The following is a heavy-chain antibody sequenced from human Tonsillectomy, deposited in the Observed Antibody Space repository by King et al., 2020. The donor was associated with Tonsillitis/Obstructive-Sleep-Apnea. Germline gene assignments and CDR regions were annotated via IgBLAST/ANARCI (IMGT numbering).Heavy chain of an antibody. V-gene: IGHV5-10-1*01. J-gene: IGHJ4*02. CDR1: GYSFTNYW. D-gene: IGHD2-2*01. CDR3: ARAVCTTTSCYPYYFDY. Sequence: VQLVESGAEVKKPGESLRISCKGSGYSFTNYWISWVRQMPGKGLEWMGRIDPSGSYTNYSPSFQGHVTISADKSISTAYLQWSSLKASDTAMYYCARAVCTTTSCYPYYFDYWGQGTLVTVSS. CDR2: IDPSGSYT.